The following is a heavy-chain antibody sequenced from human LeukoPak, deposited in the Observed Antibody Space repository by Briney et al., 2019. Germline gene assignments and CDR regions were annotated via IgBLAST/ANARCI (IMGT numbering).Heavy chain of an antibody. Sequence: QPGGSLRLSCTASGFTFSNFAMTWIRQAPEKGLEWVSSLRGGGETIKYSDSAKGRFTISRDNSKNTLYLQMDSLRVDDTAVYYCGRDPNGNYIGAFDFRGPGTKVAVSS. J-gene: IGHJ3*01. CDR3: GRDPNGNYIGAFDF. CDR1: GFTFSNFA. V-gene: IGHV3-23*01. CDR2: LRGGGETI. D-gene: IGHD4-17*01.